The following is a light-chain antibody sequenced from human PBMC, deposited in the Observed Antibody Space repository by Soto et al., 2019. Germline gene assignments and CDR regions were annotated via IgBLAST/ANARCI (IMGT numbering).Light chain of an antibody. J-gene: IGKJ2*01. CDR3: QHYYDVPYT. CDR1: QSVLYSSNNKNY. Sequence: DIVMTQSPESLAVSLGERATINCKSSQSVLYSSNNKNYLAWFQQKPGQPPKLLIYWASTRESGVPDRFSGSGSGTDFTLTVSSLQAEDVAVYYCQHYYDVPYTFGQGTKLEIK. V-gene: IGKV4-1*01. CDR2: WAS.